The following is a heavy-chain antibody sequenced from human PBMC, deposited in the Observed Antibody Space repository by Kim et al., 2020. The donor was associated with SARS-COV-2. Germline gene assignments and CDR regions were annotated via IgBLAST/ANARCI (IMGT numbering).Heavy chain of an antibody. CDR2: IWYDGSKQ. V-gene: IGHV3-33*01. CDR1: GSNFGSHH. CDR3: ARFFGTQLDS. D-gene: IGHD3-10*01. J-gene: IGHJ5*01. Sequence: LRLSCAASGSNFGSHHMHWVRQAPGKGLEWVAVIWYDGSKQYYADSMKGRFTISRDNSKNMLFLQMNSLRAEDTALYYCARFFGTQLDSWGQGTLVTVSS.